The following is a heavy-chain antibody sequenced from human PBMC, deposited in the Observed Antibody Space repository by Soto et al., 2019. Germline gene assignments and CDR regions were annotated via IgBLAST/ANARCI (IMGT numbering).Heavy chain of an antibody. CDR1: GFTFSSYS. CDR2: ISSSSSYI. CDR3: ARWGELVGYCSGGSCYSDDAFDI. Sequence: GGSLRLSCAASGFTFSSYSMNWVRQAPGKGLEWVSSISSSSSYIYYADSVKGRFTISRDNAKNSLYLQMNSLRAEDTAVYYCARWGELVGYCSGGSCYSDDAFDIWGQGTMVTVSS. D-gene: IGHD2-15*01. V-gene: IGHV3-21*01. J-gene: IGHJ3*02.